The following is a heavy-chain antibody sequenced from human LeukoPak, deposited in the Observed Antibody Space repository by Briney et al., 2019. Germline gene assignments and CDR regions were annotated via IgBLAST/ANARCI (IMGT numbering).Heavy chain of an antibody. CDR1: GFTFSSYG. Sequence: GSLRLPCAASGFTFSSYGMHWVRQAPGKGLEWVAVIWYDGSNKYYADSVKGRFTISRDNSKNTLYLQMNSLRAEDTAVYYCARGAAAGTYNWFDPWGQGTLSPSPQ. CDR2: IWYDGSNK. CDR3: ARGAAAGTYNWFDP. D-gene: IGHD6-13*01. V-gene: IGHV3-33*01. J-gene: IGHJ5*02.